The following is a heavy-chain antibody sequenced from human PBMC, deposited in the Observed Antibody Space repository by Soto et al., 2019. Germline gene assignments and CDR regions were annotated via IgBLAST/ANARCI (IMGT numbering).Heavy chain of an antibody. V-gene: IGHV3-11*01. CDR2: ISISGTTI. CDR3: ARFRGDGYYTF. J-gene: IGHJ4*02. Sequence: QVQLVESGGGLVKPGGSLRLSCAASGFTLSDDYMTWIRQAPGKGLEWVSDISISGTTIHYADSVRGRFTISRDNAKHAPWVQVNTLREEVSAVYYCARFRGDGYYTFWGQGTLVTVSS. CDR1: GFTLSDDY. D-gene: IGHD3-3*01.